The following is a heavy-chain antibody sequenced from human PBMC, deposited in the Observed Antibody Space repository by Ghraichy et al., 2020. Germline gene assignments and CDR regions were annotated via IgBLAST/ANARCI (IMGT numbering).Heavy chain of an antibody. J-gene: IGHJ6*02. CDR2: INPDGSST. CDR3: ASLLYYSGSFGMDV. D-gene: IGHD3-10*01. Sequence: GGSLRLSCAASGFTFSSYWIHWVRQAPGKGLVWVSRINPDGSSTNYADSVKGRFTISRDNAKNTLYLQMNSLRAEDTAVYYCASLLYYSGSFGMDVWGQGTTVTVSS. V-gene: IGHV3-74*01. CDR1: GFTFSSYW.